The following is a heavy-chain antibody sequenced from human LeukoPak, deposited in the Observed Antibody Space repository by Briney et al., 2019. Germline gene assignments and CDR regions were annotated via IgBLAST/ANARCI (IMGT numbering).Heavy chain of an antibody. CDR3: ARRGHWFDP. J-gene: IGHJ5*02. D-gene: IGHD5-12*01. Sequence: PSETLSLTCTVSGGSISSSSYYWGWLRQPPGKGLEGIGSIYYSGSTYYNPSLKSRVTISVDTSKNQFSLKLSSVTAADTAVYYCARRGHWFDPWGQGTLVTVSS. CDR2: IYYSGST. V-gene: IGHV4-39*01. CDR1: GGSISSSSYY.